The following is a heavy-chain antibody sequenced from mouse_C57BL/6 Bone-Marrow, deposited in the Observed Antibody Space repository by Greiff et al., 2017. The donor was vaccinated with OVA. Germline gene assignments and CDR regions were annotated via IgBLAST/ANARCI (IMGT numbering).Heavy chain of an antibody. D-gene: IGHD1-1*01. Sequence: QVQLQQPGAELVKPGASVKLSCKASGYTFTSYWMHWVKQRPGQGLEWIGMIHPNSGSTNYNEKFKSKATLTVDKSSSTAYMQLSSLTSEDSAVYYCARETTVVARRYFYYWCQGTTLTVSS. J-gene: IGHJ2*01. CDR3: ARETTVVARRYFYY. CDR1: GYTFTSYW. CDR2: IHPNSGST. V-gene: IGHV1-64*01.